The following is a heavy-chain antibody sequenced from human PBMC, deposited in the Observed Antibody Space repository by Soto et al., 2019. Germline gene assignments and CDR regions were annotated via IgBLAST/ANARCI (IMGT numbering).Heavy chain of an antibody. Sequence: GGSLRLSCAASGFTFSSYNMNWVRQAPGKGLEWVSYISSSGSTIYYADSVKGRFTISRDNAKNSLYLQMNSLRAEDTAVYYCARVAFYYDSSVYFYWGQGTLVTVSS. D-gene: IGHD3-22*01. CDR2: ISSSGSTI. V-gene: IGHV3-48*01. CDR1: GFTFSSYN. CDR3: ARVAFYYDSSVYFY. J-gene: IGHJ4*02.